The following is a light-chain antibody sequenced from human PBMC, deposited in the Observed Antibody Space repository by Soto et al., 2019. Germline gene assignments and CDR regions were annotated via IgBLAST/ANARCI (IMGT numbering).Light chain of an antibody. V-gene: IGKV3-15*01. CDR2: GAS. J-gene: IGKJ1*01. Sequence: EIVMTQSPATLSVPPGERATLSCRASQSVSSNFAWYQQKPGQAPRLLIYGASTRATAVPARFTASGSGTEFTLTIRRLQSEDFAVYYCQQYNTWHRTFGQGTKVDIK. CDR3: QQYNTWHRT. CDR1: QSVSSN.